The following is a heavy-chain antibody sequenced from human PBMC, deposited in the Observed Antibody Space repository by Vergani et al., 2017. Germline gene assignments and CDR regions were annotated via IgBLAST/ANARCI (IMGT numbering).Heavy chain of an antibody. CDR2: IWYDGSNK. V-gene: IGHV3-33*06. CDR1: GFTFSSYG. Sequence: QVQLVESGGGVVQPGRSLRLSCAASGFTFSSYGMHWVRQAPGKGLEWVAVIWYDGSNKYYADSVKGRFTISRDNSKNTLYLQMNSLRAEDTAVYYCAKDLIAVAGSVLGLFDYWGQGTLVTVSS. CDR3: AKDLIAVAGSVLGLFDY. J-gene: IGHJ4*02. D-gene: IGHD6-19*01.